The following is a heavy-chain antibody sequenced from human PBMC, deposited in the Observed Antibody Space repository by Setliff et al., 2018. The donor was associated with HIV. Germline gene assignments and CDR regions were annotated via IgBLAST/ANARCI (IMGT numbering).Heavy chain of an antibody. CDR1: RYTFTRFE. Sequence: GPSVKVSCKASRYTFTRFEINWVRQAPGQGLEWMGWMKPDSGNTGYAQKFQGRVTMTRNTSISTAYLELSNLRSEDTAVYYCVRGGAAYNRDYNEYYYMDVWGTGTTVTVSS. D-gene: IGHD1-7*01. J-gene: IGHJ6*03. CDR3: VRGGAAYNRDYNEYYYMDV. V-gene: IGHV1-8*01. CDR2: MKPDSGNT.